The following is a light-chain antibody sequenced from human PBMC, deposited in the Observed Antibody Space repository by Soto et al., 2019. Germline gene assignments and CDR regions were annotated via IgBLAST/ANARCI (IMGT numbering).Light chain of an antibody. Sequence: DIQLTQSPSFLSASVGDRVTITCRASQGISSYLAWYQQKPGKAPKLLIYAASTLQSGVPSRFSGSGSGTEFTLTISSLQPEDFATYYCQQLSSYPRTFGQGTKV. CDR2: AAS. CDR1: QGISSY. V-gene: IGKV1-9*01. J-gene: IGKJ1*01. CDR3: QQLSSYPRT.